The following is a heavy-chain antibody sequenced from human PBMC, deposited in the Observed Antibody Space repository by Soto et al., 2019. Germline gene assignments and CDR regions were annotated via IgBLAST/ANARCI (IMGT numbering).Heavy chain of an antibody. CDR2: INSDGSRT. J-gene: IGHJ5*02. V-gene: IGHV3-74*01. D-gene: IGHD1-26*01. CDR1: GFTFSTYW. CDR3: ATVATGSYNWFDP. Sequence: EVQLVESGGGLVQPGGSLRLSCAASGFTFSTYWMHWVRQAPGKGLVWVSRINSDGSRTNYADSVKGRFTISRDNAKNTLYLQMNSLRAEDTAVYYFATVATGSYNWFDPWGQGTLVTVSS.